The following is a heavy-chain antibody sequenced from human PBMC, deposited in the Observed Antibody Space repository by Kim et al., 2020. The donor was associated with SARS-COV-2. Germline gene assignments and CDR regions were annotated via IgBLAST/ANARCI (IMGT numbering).Heavy chain of an antibody. V-gene: IGHV4-39*01. Sequence: SETLSLTCTVSGGSISSSSYYWGWIRQPPGKGLEWIGSIYYSGSTYYNPSLKSRVTISVDTSKNQFSLKLSSVTAADTAVYYCARRLDGITGTTYYYYYYMDVWGKGTTVTVSS. J-gene: IGHJ6*03. CDR2: IYYSGST. CDR3: ARRLDGITGTTYYYYYYMDV. D-gene: IGHD1-7*01. CDR1: GGSISSSSYY.